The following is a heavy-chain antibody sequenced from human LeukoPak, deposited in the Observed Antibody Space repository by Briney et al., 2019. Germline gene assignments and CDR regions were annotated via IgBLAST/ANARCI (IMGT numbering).Heavy chain of an antibody. Sequence: SVKVSCKASGGTFSTYAFSWVRQAPGQGLEWMGGIIPFFGTTNYTQKFQGRVTVTADESTSTAYMELSSLTSEDTAVYYCARVFSSGYPLGGGAFDIWGRGTRVTVSS. CDR3: ARVFSSGYPLGGGAFDI. CDR1: GGTFSTYA. V-gene: IGHV1-69*13. J-gene: IGHJ3*02. D-gene: IGHD3-22*01. CDR2: IIPFFGTT.